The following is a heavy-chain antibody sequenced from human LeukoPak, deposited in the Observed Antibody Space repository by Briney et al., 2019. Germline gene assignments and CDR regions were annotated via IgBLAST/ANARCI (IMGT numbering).Heavy chain of an antibody. J-gene: IGHJ4*02. CDR3: ARGTAWGYYGSGSYYY. D-gene: IGHD3-10*01. CDR2: INHSGST. V-gene: IGHV4-34*01. Sequence: PSETLSLTCAVYGGSISGYYWSWIRQPPGKGLEWIGEINHSGSTNYNPSLKSRVTISVDTSKNQFSLKLSSVTAADTAVYYCARGTAWGYYGSGSYYYWGQGTLVTVSS. CDR1: GGSISGYY.